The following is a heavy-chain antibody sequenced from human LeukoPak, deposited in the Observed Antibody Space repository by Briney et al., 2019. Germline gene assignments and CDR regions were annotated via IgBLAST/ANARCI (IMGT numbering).Heavy chain of an antibody. CDR2: IKKDGSEK. J-gene: IGHJ4*02. V-gene: IGHV3-7*05. D-gene: IGHD1-7*01. Sequence: GGSLRLSCAASGFTFSTYWMTWVRQAPGKALEWVANIKKDGSEKYYVDSVRGRFTISRDNAKNSLYLQMNSLRAEDTAVYYCAREMGWNYGDYWGQGTLVTVSS. CDR1: GFTFSTYW. CDR3: AREMGWNYGDY.